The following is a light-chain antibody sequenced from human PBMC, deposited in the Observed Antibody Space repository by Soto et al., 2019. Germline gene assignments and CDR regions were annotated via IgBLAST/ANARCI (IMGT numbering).Light chain of an antibody. V-gene: IGKV3-15*01. CDR3: QQFDKWPIT. CDR2: GAS. Sequence: EVVLTQSPATLYVSPGERATLSCRASQSVSTNLAWYQQKPGQVPRLLISGASTRATDIPARFSGSGSGTELTLTISSLQSEDFAVYYCQQFDKWPITFGQGTRLEIK. J-gene: IGKJ5*01. CDR1: QSVSTN.